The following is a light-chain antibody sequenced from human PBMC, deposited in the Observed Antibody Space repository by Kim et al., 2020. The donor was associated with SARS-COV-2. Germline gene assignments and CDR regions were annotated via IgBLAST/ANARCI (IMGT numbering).Light chain of an antibody. Sequence: ALRQTVRITCQGDSLRNYDATWYQLKPGQAPVVVIYGKVNRPSGIPDRFSGSGSGNTASLTITGTQSDDEADYYCNSRDSSGNHVVFGGGTQLTVL. CDR2: GKV. J-gene: IGLJ2*01. CDR3: NSRDSSGNHVV. V-gene: IGLV3-19*01. CDR1: SLRNYD.